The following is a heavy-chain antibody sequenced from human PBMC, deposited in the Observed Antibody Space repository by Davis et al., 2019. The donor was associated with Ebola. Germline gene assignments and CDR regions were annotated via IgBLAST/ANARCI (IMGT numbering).Heavy chain of an antibody. J-gene: IGHJ4*02. D-gene: IGHD5-18*01. CDR2: INHSGST. CDR1: GGSFSGYY. CDR3: ASSGIQLWSFDY. Sequence: SETLSLTCAVYGGSFSGYYWRWIRQPPGKGLEWIGEINHSGSTNYNPSLKSRVTISVDTSKNQFSLKLSSVTAADTAVYYCASSGIQLWSFDYWGQGTLVTVSS. V-gene: IGHV4-34*01.